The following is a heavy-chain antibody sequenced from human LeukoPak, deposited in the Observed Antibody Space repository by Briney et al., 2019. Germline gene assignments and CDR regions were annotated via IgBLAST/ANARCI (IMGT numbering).Heavy chain of an antibody. Sequence: PGGSLRLSCAASGFTFSSYGMHWVRQGPGKRLEYVSTISSNGGSTYYANSVKGRFTISRDNSKNTLYLQMGSLRAEDMAVYYCARRRDGYNFADYWGQGTLVTVSS. CDR3: ARRRDGYNFADY. CDR1: GFTFSSYG. J-gene: IGHJ4*02. D-gene: IGHD5-24*01. V-gene: IGHV3-64*01. CDR2: ISSNGGST.